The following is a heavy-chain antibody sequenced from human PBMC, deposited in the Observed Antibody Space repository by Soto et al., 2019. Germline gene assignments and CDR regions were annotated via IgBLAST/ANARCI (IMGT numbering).Heavy chain of an antibody. Sequence: SETLSLTWTVAGGSIISLGGSWISQPQGKGLEWIGYIYYSGSTNYNPSLKSRVTISVDTSKNQFSLKLSSVPAADTDLYYSPRRCGRTCDSCGPATPVTASS. V-gene: IGHV4-59*08. J-gene: IGHJ5*01. CDR2: IYYSGST. CDR1: GGSIISLG. D-gene: IGHD6-25*01. CDR3: PRRCGRTCDS.